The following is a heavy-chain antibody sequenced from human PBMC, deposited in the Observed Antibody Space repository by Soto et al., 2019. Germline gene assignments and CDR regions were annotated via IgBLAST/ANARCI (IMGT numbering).Heavy chain of an antibody. J-gene: IGHJ5*02. CDR1: GGTFSSYA. V-gene: IGHV1-69*12. CDR2: IIPIFGTA. CDR3: ARCHRENQLRRGNRFDP. Sequence: QVQLVQSGAEVKKPGSSVKVSCKASGGTFSSYAISWVRQAPGQGLEWMGGIIPIFGTANYAQKFQGRVTITADESTSTAYMELSSLRSEDTAVYYCARCHRENQLRRGNRFDPRGQGTLVTVSS. D-gene: IGHD2-2*01.